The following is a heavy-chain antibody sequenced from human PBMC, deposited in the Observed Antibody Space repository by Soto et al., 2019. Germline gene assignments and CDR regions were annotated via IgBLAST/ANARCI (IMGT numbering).Heavy chain of an antibody. J-gene: IGHJ4*02. V-gene: IGHV3-74*01. CDR1: GFAFSSLW. CDR2: IDNEGIGT. Sequence: VRLVESGGGVVHPGASLGLSCEASGFAFSSLWMHWVRQAPGKGLVWVSRIDNEGIGTNYADSVRGRFTMSRDNAKDTLYLQMNSLRVDDTGVYFCVRLGGSSGIDYWGQGTLVTVSS. D-gene: IGHD2-15*01. CDR3: VRLGGSSGIDY.